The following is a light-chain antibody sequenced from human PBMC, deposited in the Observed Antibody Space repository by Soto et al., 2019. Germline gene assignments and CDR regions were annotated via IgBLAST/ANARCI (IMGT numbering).Light chain of an antibody. CDR2: GAS. J-gene: IGKJ2*01. CDR1: QDINDY. CDR3: QQYDSLPYT. Sequence: EIQMTQSPSSLSASLGDRVTITCQASQDINDYSNWYQQKPGKAPRLLIYGASFLEVGFPSRFSGSGSGTHFTLTISSLQPEDVATYYCQQYDSLPYTFGQGTRLEIK. V-gene: IGKV1-33*01.